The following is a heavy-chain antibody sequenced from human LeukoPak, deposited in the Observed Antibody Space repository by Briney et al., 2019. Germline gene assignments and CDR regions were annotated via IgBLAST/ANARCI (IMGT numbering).Heavy chain of an antibody. D-gene: IGHD3-3*01. Sequence: NSSETLCLTCTVSGGSISSYYRSWIRQPPGKGLEWIGYIYYSGSTNYNPSLKSRVTISVDTSKNQFSLKLSSVTAADTAVYYCATSRRVEYFQHWGQGTLVTVSS. V-gene: IGHV4-59*08. CDR3: ATSRRVEYFQH. CDR2: IYYSGST. CDR1: GGSISSYY. J-gene: IGHJ1*01.